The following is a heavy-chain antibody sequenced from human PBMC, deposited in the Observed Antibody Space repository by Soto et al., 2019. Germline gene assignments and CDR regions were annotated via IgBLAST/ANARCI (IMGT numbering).Heavy chain of an antibody. J-gene: IGHJ6*02. D-gene: IGHD2-2*01. Sequence: SETLSLTCTVSGGSISSGGYYWSWIRQHPGKGLEWIGYIYYSGSTYYNPSLKSRVTISVDTSKNQFSLKLSSVTAADTAVYYCARAGRVPAAMRYYYYGMDVWGQGTTVTSP. CDR1: GGSISSGGYY. CDR2: IYYSGST. V-gene: IGHV4-31*03. CDR3: ARAGRVPAAMRYYYYGMDV.